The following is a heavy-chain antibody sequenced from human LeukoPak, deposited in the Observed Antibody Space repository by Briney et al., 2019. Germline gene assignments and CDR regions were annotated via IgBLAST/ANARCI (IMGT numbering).Heavy chain of an antibody. CDR1: GFTFSGSA. D-gene: IGHD6-19*01. J-gene: IGHJ4*02. V-gene: IGHV3-73*01. Sequence: GGSLRLSCAAAGFTFSGSAMHWVRQASGKGLEWVGRIRSKANSYATGYAASVKGRCTISRDDSKNTAYLQMNSLKTEDTAVYYCTRLVAVAGNDYWGQGTLVTVSS. CDR2: IRSKANSYAT. CDR3: TRLVAVAGNDY.